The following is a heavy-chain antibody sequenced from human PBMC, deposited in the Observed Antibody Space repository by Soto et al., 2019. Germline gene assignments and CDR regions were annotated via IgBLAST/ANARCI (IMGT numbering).Heavy chain of an antibody. CDR3: ARAWRHAADI. D-gene: IGHD6-25*01. J-gene: IGHJ3*02. Sequence: SETLSLTCAVYGGSFSGYYWSWIRQPPGKGLEWIGEINHSGSTNYNPSLKSRVTISVDTSKNQFSLKLSSVTAADTAVYYCARAWRHAADIWGQGTMVTVSS. CDR2: INHSGST. CDR1: GGSFSGYY. V-gene: IGHV4-34*01.